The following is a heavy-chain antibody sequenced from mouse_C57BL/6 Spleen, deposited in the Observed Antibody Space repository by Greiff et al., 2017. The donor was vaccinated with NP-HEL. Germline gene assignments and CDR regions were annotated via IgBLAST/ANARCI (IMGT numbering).Heavy chain of an antibody. D-gene: IGHD2-3*01. J-gene: IGHJ3*01. Sequence: VQLQESGAELMKPGASVKLSCKASGYTFTGYWIEWVKQRPGHGLEWIGEIFPGSGSTNYNEKFKGKATFTVDKSSNTAYMQLSSLTTEDSAIYYCARGDLYDDCSWFAYWGQGTLVTVSA. V-gene: IGHV1-9*01. CDR1: GYTFTGYW. CDR3: ARGDLYDDCSWFAY. CDR2: IFPGSGST.